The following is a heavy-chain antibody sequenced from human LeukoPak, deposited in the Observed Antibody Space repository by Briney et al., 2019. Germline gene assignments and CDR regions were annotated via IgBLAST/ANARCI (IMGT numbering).Heavy chain of an antibody. CDR2: IHEDGSDK. D-gene: IGHD1-14*01. Sequence: GGSLRLSCAASGFTFSSYSMNWVRQAPGKGLEWVASIHEDGSDKYYVDSVKGRFTISRDNAKNSLYLQMNSLRAEDTALYYCARTLRLGTPRAYDIWGRGTMVTVSS. V-gene: IGHV3-7*05. J-gene: IGHJ3*02. CDR1: GFTFSSYS. CDR3: ARTLRLGTPRAYDI.